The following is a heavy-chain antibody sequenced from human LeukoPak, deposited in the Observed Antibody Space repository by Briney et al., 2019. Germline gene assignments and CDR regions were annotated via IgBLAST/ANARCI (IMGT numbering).Heavy chain of an antibody. CDR3: ARPKKHSSGWYWYFDL. CDR1: GGSISSSSYY. V-gene: IGHV4-39*01. D-gene: IGHD6-19*01. J-gene: IGHJ2*01. Sequence: SETLSLTCTVSGGSISSSSYYWGWIRQPPGKGLEWIGSIYYSGSTYYNPSLKSRVTISVDTSKNQFSLKLSSVTAADTAVYYCARPKKHSSGWYWYFDLWGRGTLVTVSS. CDR2: IYYSGST.